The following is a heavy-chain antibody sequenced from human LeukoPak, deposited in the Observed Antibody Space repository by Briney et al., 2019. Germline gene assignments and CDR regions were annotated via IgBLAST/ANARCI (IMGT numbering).Heavy chain of an antibody. J-gene: IGHJ4*02. CDR2: IYTGSLS. CDR1: GFTFSNYA. V-gene: IGHV3-23*03. CDR3: AREGGLTEGGFDY. Sequence: GGSLRLSCAASGFTFSNYAMSWVRQAPGKGLEWVSVIYTGSLSYYTDSVKGRFTISRDKSNNTLYLQMNSLRDEDTAVYYCAREGGLTEGGFDYWGQGTLVTVS. D-gene: IGHD1-14*01.